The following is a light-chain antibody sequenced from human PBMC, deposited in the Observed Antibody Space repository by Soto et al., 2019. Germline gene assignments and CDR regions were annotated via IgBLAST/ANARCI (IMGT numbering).Light chain of an antibody. J-gene: IGLJ1*01. Sequence: LTQPSSLSVSPGHAITIACTGTSSDVGGYNYVSWYQQHPGKAPKLMIYEVSNRPSGVSNRFSGSKSGNTASLTISGLQAADEADYYCRSYTSSRNTYVLGNGKKVTVL. CDR3: RSYTSSRNTYV. V-gene: IGLV2-14*01. CDR2: EVS. CDR1: SSDVGGYNY.